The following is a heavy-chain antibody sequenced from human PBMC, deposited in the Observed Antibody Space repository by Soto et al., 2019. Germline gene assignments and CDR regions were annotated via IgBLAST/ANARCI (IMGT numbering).Heavy chain of an antibody. J-gene: IGHJ4*02. CDR1: GFTFSSYA. CDR3: SYYSDY. CDR2: ISYDGSNK. V-gene: IGHV3-30-3*01. Sequence: QVQLVESGGGVVQPGRSLRLSCAASGFTFSSYAMHWVRQAPGKGLEWVAVISYDGSNKYYADSVKGRFTISRDNSKNTLYLQMNSLRAEDTAVYYCSYYSDYWGQGTLVTVSS.